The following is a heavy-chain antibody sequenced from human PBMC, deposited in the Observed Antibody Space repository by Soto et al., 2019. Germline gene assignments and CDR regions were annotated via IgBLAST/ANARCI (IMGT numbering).Heavy chain of an antibody. CDR2: INHSGST. J-gene: IGHJ6*02. CDR1: GGSFSGYY. Sequence: PSETLSLTCAVYGGSFSGYYWSWIRQPPGKGLEWIGEINHSGSTNYNPSLKSRVTISADTSKNQFSLKLSSVTAADTAVYYCAGRKGGRWELLGNLYYYYGKDVWGQGTTVTVSS. CDR3: AGRKGGRWELLGNLYYYYGKDV. D-gene: IGHD1-26*01. V-gene: IGHV4-34*01.